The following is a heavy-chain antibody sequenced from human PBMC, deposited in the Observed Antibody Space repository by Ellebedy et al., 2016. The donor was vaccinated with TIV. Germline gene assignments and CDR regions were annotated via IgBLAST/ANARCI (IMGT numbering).Heavy chain of an antibody. Sequence: GESLKISCGVSGITFSSYSMTWVRQAPGKGLEWLAYIDTSSTNIHYADSVKGRFIISRDNSKNTVYLQMHGLRTEDTAVYYCVRGVSDFWNGVTIDYWGRGTQVTVSS. D-gene: IGHD3-3*01. CDR3: VRGVSDFWNGVTIDY. CDR2: IDTSSTNI. V-gene: IGHV3-21*05. J-gene: IGHJ4*02. CDR1: GITFSSYS.